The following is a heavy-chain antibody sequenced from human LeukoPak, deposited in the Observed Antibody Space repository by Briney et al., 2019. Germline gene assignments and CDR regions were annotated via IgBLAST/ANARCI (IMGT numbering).Heavy chain of an antibody. Sequence: ASVKVSCKVSGYTFTDYYMHWVQQAPGKGLEWMGLVDPEDGETIYAEKFQGRVTITADTSTDTAYMELSSLRSEDTAVYYCATSPLDRYGDYTXEFXXWGQXTLXT. V-gene: IGHV1-69-2*01. CDR2: VDPEDGET. CDR1: GYTFTDYY. D-gene: IGHD4-17*01. CDR3: ATSPLDRYGDYTXEFXX. J-gene: IGHJ4*02.